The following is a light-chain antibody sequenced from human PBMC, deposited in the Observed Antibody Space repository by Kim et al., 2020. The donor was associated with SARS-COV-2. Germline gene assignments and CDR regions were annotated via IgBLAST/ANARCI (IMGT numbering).Light chain of an antibody. CDR2: AAS. V-gene: IGKV1-5*01. J-gene: IGKJ1*01. CDR1: QNVGNW. Sequence: DIQMTQSPSTVSASVGDRVIITCRASQNVGNWVAWYQQKPGKAPNLLLYAASSLESGVPSRFSGSGSGTEFTLTISSLQADDFATYYCQQYGTYWTFGQGTKVDIK. CDR3: QQYGTYWT.